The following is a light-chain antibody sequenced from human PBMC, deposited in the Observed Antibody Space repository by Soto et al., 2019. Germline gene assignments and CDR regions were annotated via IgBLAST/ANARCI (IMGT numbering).Light chain of an antibody. CDR2: EVS. J-gene: IGLJ3*02. Sequence: QSVLTQPPSASGSPGQSVTISCTGTSSDVGGYNYVSWYQQHPGKAPKLMIYEVSERPSGVSDRFSGSKSGNTASLTVSGLRADDEADYYCSSYAGSNNLVFGGGTKLTVL. V-gene: IGLV2-8*01. CDR3: SSYAGSNNLV. CDR1: SSDVGGYNY.